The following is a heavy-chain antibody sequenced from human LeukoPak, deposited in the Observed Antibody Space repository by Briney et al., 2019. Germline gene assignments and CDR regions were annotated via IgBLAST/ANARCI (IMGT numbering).Heavy chain of an antibody. CDR2: ISYDGSNK. D-gene: IGHD2-8*01. J-gene: IGHJ6*02. Sequence: GGSLRLSCAASGFTFSNYWMTWVRQAPGKGLEWVAVISYDGSNKYYADSVKGRFTISRDNSKNTLYLQMNSLRAEDTAVYYCARDSEMVYAFYYYGMDVWGQGTTVTVSS. CDR1: GFTFSNYW. CDR3: ARDSEMVYAFYYYGMDV. V-gene: IGHV3-30-3*01.